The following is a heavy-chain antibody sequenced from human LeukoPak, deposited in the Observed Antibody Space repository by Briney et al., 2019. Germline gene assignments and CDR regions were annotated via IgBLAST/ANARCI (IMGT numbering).Heavy chain of an antibody. J-gene: IGHJ4*02. Sequence: GGSLRLSCAASGFIFSNSWVHWIRQAPGRGLVWVSRMNSDGSTINYGDSVKGRFTTSRDSGKSTLYLQMNSLRAKDTAVYYCARGGNYYLDYWGQGTLVTVSS. CDR1: GFIFSNSW. D-gene: IGHD1-1*01. CDR2: MNSDGSTI. CDR3: ARGGNYYLDY. V-gene: IGHV3-74*01.